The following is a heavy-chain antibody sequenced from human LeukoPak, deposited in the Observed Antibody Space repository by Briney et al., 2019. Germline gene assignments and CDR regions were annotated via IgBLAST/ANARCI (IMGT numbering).Heavy chain of an antibody. CDR2: INSDGSST. V-gene: IGHV3-74*01. CDR1: GFTFTNYW. Sequence: GGSLRLSCAASGFTFTNYWMHWVRQVPGKGLVWVSHINSDGSSTSYADSVEGRFTISRDNAKNTLYLQMNSLRAEDTAVYYCARSQRYTYGLDAFDIWGQGTMVTVSS. CDR3: ARSQRYTYGLDAFDI. J-gene: IGHJ3*02. D-gene: IGHD5-18*01.